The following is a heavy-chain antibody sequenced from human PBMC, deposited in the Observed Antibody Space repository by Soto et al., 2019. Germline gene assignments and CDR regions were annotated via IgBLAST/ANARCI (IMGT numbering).Heavy chain of an antibody. J-gene: IGHJ6*02. CDR1: GYSFTSYW. D-gene: IGHD5-12*01. CDR2: IDPSDSYT. CDR3: ARHRDDSGYDYPYYYYGMDV. V-gene: IGHV5-10-1*01. Sequence: HGESLKISCKGSGYSFTSYWISWVRQMPGKGLEWMGRIDPSDSYTNYSPSFQGHVTISADKSISTAYLQWSSLKASDTAMYYCARHRDDSGYDYPYYYYGMDVWGQGTTVTVSS.